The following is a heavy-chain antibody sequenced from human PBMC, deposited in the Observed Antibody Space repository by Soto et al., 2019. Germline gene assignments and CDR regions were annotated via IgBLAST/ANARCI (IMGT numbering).Heavy chain of an antibody. CDR1: GFTFGSYW. CDR2: ITHDGTGA. D-gene: IGHD1-26*01. J-gene: IGHJ6*02. V-gene: IGHV3-74*01. CDR3: TRVGVTWMAV. Sequence: EVQLVESGGGLVQPGESLRLSCAASGFTFGSYWMHWVRQAPGKGLEWVSRITHDGTGANYADSVMGRFTISRDNAKKLLYLQMHNLRPEDTAVYYCTRVGVTWMAVWGQGTTVTVAS.